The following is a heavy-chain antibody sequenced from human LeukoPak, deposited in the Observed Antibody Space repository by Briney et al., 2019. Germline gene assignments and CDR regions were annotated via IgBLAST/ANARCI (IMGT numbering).Heavy chain of an antibody. CDR1: GFTFSSYA. D-gene: IGHD1-26*01. CDR3: ARRIGGANNFDN. CDR2: TSGSGGTT. Sequence: GGSLRLSCADSGFTFSSYAMSWVRQAPGKGLEWVSVTSGSGGTTYYADSVKGRFTISRDNTKNTLYLQMNSLRDEDTAVYYCARRIGGANNFDNWGQGTLVTVSS. V-gene: IGHV3-23*01. J-gene: IGHJ4*02.